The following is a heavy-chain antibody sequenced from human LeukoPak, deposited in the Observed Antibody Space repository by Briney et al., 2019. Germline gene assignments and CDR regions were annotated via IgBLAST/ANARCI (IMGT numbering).Heavy chain of an antibody. Sequence: GGSLRLSCAASGFTFSSYWMSWVRQASGKGLEWVANIKQDGSEKHYVDSVKGRFTISRDNAKNSLYLQMNSLRAEDTAVYYCARATVGATTDFDYWGQGTLVTVSS. D-gene: IGHD1-26*01. V-gene: IGHV3-7*01. CDR1: GFTFSSYW. CDR3: ARATVGATTDFDY. J-gene: IGHJ4*02. CDR2: IKQDGSEK.